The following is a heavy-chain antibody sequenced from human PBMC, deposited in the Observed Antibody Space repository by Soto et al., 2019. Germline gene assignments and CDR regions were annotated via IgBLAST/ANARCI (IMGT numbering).Heavy chain of an antibody. CDR1: GYTFTSYY. J-gene: IGHJ4*02. CDR3: ARESGYSSGWYYFDY. D-gene: IGHD6-19*01. V-gene: IGHV1-46*01. Sequence: QVQLVQSGAEVKKPGASVKVSCKASGYTFTSYYMHWVRQAPGQGLEWMGIINPSGGSTSYAQKGQGRVTMTRDTSTCTVYMELSSLRSEDTAVYYCARESGYSSGWYYFDYWGQGTLVTVSS. CDR2: INPSGGST.